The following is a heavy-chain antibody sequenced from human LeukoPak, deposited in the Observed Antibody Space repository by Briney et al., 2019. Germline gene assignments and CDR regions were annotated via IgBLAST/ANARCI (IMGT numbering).Heavy chain of an antibody. CDR3: ASSIGYCSSTSCYGDAFDI. CDR2: ISSSGSTI. V-gene: IGHV3-48*04. J-gene: IGHJ3*02. CDR1: GFTFSSYS. D-gene: IGHD2-2*01. Sequence: GGSLRLSCAASGFTFSSYSMNWVRQAPGKGLEWVSYISSSGSTIYYADSVKGRFTISRDNAKNSLYLQMNSLRAEDTAVYYCASSIGYCSSTSCYGDAFDIWGQGTMVTVSS.